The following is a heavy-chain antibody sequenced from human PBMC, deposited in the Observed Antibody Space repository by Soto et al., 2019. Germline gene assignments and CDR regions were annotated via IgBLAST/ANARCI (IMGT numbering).Heavy chain of an antibody. CDR3: VRDLMVPLGGVTTVEFDF. Sequence: GASVKVSCKASGYTFTGYYMHWVRQAPGQGLERKGWINPNSSGTNYAQKFQGWVTMTRDTSISTAYMELSRLRSDDTAVYYCVRDLMVPLGGVTTVEFDFCSQGTSVIVSA. V-gene: IGHV1-2*04. D-gene: IGHD4-17*01. J-gene: IGHJ4*02. CDR2: INPNSSGT. CDR1: GYTFTGYY.